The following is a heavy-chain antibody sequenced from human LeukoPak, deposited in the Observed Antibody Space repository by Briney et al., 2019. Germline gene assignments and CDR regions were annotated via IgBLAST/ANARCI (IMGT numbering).Heavy chain of an antibody. CDR1: GGTFSSYA. Sequence: SVKVSCKASGGTFSSYAISWVRQAPGQGLEWMGGIIPIFGTANYAQKFQGRVTITADESTSTAYIELSSLRSEDTAVYYCARCPGLRYFDWLHNWFDPWGQGTLVTVSS. CDR3: ARCPGLRYFDWLHNWFDP. V-gene: IGHV1-69*01. J-gene: IGHJ5*02. CDR2: IIPIFGTA. D-gene: IGHD3-9*01.